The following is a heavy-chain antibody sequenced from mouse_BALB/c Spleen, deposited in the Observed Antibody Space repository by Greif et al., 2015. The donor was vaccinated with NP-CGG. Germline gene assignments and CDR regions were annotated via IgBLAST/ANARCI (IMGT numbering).Heavy chain of an antibody. V-gene: IGHV5-6*01. CDR3: ARHGYDYDRFAY. D-gene: IGHD2-4*01. CDR1: GFTFSSYG. Sequence: EVQLVESGGDLVKPGGSLKLSCAASGFTFSSYGMSWVRQTPDKRLEWVATISSGGSYTYYPDSVKGRFTISRDNAKNTLYLQMSSLKSEDTAMYYCARHGYDYDRFAYWGQGTLVTVSA. CDR2: ISSGGSYT. J-gene: IGHJ3*01.